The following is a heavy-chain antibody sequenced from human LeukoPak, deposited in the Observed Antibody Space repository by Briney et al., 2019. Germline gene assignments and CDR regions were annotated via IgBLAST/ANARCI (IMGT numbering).Heavy chain of an antibody. CDR1: GITVSSNY. V-gene: IGHV3-53*01. CDR2: IYSGGST. Sequence: GGSLRLSCAASGITVSSNYMSWVRQAPGKGLEWVSVIYSGGSTYYADSVKGRFTISRDNSKNTLYLQMNSLRAEDTAVYYCARVSSSYLHFDYWGQGTLVTVSS. D-gene: IGHD6-6*01. J-gene: IGHJ4*02. CDR3: ARVSSSYLHFDY.